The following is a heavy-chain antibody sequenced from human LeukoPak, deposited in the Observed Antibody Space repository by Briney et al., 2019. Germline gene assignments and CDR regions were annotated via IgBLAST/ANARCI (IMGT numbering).Heavy chain of an antibody. V-gene: IGHV3-21*01. D-gene: IGHD5-12*01. CDR1: GFTFSNYN. CDR2: ISSSSTYI. Sequence: GGSLRLSCAASGFTFSNYNINWVRQAPGEGLEWVSSISSSSTYIYYADSVKGRLTISRDNAKNSVYLQMNSVRAEDTAVYYCARDPGSGYEEHFDYWGQGTLVTVSS. J-gene: IGHJ4*02. CDR3: ARDPGSGYEEHFDY.